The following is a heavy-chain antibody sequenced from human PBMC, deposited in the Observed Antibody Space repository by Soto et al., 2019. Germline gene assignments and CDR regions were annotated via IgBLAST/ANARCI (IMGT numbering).Heavy chain of an antibody. Sequence: ASEKVYCKASGFTFTSSAVQWVRQARGQRLEWIGWIVVGSGNTNYAQKFQERVTITRDMSTSTAYMELSSLRSEDTAVYFCAAGLHILTGYSVGPGDFWGQGSLVTVSS. V-gene: IGHV1-58*01. CDR1: GFTFTSSA. CDR2: IVVGSGNT. J-gene: IGHJ4*02. D-gene: IGHD3-9*01. CDR3: AAGLHILTGYSVGPGDF.